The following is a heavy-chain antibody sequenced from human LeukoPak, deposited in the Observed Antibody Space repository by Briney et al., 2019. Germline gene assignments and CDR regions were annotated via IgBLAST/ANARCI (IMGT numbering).Heavy chain of an antibody. V-gene: IGHV4-61*02. J-gene: IGHJ4*02. CDR2: IYSSGST. CDR1: GASISSDTHC. D-gene: IGHD4-17*01. CDR3: ASRYGDYVGYFDY. Sequence: SETLSLTCTVSGASISSDTHCWSWIRQPAGKGLEWIGRIYSSGSTNYNPSLKSRVTISVDTSKNQFSLKLSSVTAADTAVYYCASRYGDYVGYFDYWGQGTLVTVSS.